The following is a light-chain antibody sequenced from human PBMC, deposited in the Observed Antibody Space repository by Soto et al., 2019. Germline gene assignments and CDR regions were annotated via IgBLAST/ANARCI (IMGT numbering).Light chain of an antibody. CDR3: NSYTSSTAYV. Sequence: QSALTQPASVSGSPEQSITISCTGASSDVGRYNYVSWYQLHPGKAPKLIIYEVSKRPSGVSNRFSGSKSGNTASLTISGLRAEDEADYYCNSYTSSTAYVFGTGTKVTVL. CDR2: EVS. CDR1: SSDVGRYNY. J-gene: IGLJ1*01. V-gene: IGLV2-14*01.